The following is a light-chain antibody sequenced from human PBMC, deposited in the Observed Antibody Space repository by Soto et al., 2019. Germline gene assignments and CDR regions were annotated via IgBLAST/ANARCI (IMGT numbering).Light chain of an antibody. CDR3: QSYDSSLSGWV. CDR1: SSNIGAGYD. Sequence: QSVLTQPPSVSGAPGQRVTISCTGSSSNIGAGYDVHWYQQLPGTAPKLLIYGNSNRPSGVPDLFSGSKSGTSASLATTGLQAEDEADYYCQSYDSSLSGWVFGGGTKVTVL. V-gene: IGLV1-40*01. J-gene: IGLJ3*02. CDR2: GNS.